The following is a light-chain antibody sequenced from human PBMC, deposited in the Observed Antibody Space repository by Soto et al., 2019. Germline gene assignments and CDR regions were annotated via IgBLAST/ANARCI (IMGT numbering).Light chain of an antibody. CDR1: ESVRSD. V-gene: IGKV3-15*01. Sequence: ERVMTQSPVTLSVTPGTSATLSCRASESVRSDLAWYQQKPGQAPRLLIYGGSLRAADVPDRCSGSGSGTEFTLTISNLQSEDSAVYYCQQYNASPTITFGQGTRLETK. CDR3: QQYNASPTIT. CDR2: GGS. J-gene: IGKJ5*01.